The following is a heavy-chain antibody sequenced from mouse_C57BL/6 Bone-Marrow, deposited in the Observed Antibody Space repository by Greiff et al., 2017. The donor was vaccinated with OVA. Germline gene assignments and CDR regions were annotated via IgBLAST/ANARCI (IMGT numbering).Heavy chain of an antibody. CDR3: ARHTGYDPAWFAY. CDR2: ISNGGGST. J-gene: IGHJ3*01. Sequence: EVQRVESGGGLVQPGGSLKLSCAASGFTFSDYYMYWVRQTPEKRLEWVAYISNGGGSTYYPDTVKGRFTISRDNAKNTLYLQMSRLKSEDTAMYYCARHTGYDPAWFAYWGQGTLVTVSA. D-gene: IGHD2-2*01. V-gene: IGHV5-12*01. CDR1: GFTFSDYY.